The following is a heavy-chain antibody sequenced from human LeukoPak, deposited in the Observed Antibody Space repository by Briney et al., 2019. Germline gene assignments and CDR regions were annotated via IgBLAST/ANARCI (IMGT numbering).Heavy chain of an antibody. J-gene: IGHJ6*03. Sequence: KSSETLSLTCSVSGDSLSRYFWSWIRQPPGKGLEWIGYIYYSGTNYNQSLQSRVIISQDTSKNQFSLRLNSVTAADTAVYFCVRSASSHSHYLDFWGRGTTVIVSS. V-gene: IGHV4-59*03. CDR3: VRSASSHSHYLDF. D-gene: IGHD2-2*01. CDR1: GDSLSRYF. CDR2: IYYSGT.